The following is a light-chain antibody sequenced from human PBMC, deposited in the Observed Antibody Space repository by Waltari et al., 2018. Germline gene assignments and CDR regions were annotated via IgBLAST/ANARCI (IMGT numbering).Light chain of an antibody. Sequence: ALTQPASVSGSPGQSITIPCTGARSAVGSYNLFSWYQQHPGKAPKLMIYEGSKRPPGVSNRFSGSKSGNTGSLTISGLQTEDEADYYCCSFAGSNTYVLGTGTKVSVL. CDR3: CSFAGSNTYV. CDR2: EGS. CDR1: RSAVGSYNL. V-gene: IGLV2-23*01. J-gene: IGLJ1*01.